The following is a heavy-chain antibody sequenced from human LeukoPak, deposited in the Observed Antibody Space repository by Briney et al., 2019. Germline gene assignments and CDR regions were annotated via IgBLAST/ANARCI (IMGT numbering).Heavy chain of an antibody. CDR1: GGSFSGYY. D-gene: IGHD3/OR15-3a*01. Sequence: SETLSLTCAVYGGSFSGYYWSWIRQPPGKGLEWIGEINHSGSTNYNPSLKSRVTISVDTSKNQFSLKLSSVTAADTAVYYCARGKRFAMSGLVWGQGTLVTVSS. V-gene: IGHV4-34*01. CDR3: ARGKRFAMSGLV. CDR2: INHSGST. J-gene: IGHJ4*02.